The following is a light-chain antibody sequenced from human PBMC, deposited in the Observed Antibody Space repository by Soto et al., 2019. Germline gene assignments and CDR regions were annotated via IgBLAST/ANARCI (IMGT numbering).Light chain of an antibody. CDR1: SSDVGGYNY. V-gene: IGLV2-14*01. CDR3: SSYTSSSTR. Sequence: VLTQPASVSGSPGQSITISCTGTSSDVGGYNYVSWYQQHPGKAPKLMIYDVSNRPSGVSNRFSGSKSGNTASLTISGLQAEDEADYYCSSYTSSSTRFGTGTKVTVL. J-gene: IGLJ1*01. CDR2: DVS.